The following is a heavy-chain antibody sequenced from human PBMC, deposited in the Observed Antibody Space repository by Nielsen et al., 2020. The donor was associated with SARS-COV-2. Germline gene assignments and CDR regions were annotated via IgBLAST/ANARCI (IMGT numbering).Heavy chain of an antibody. CDR1: GFTFSNYG. D-gene: IGHD3-10*01. CDR3: AKDRSTMVRGVMSRRYFDY. Sequence: GESLKISCAASGFTFSNYGMHWVRQAPGKGLEWVAVISYDGSNKYYADSVKGRFTISRDKSKNTLYLQMNSLRAADTAVYYCAKDRSTMVRGVMSRRYFDYWGQGTLVTVSS. CDR2: ISYDGSNK. J-gene: IGHJ4*02. V-gene: IGHV3-30*18.